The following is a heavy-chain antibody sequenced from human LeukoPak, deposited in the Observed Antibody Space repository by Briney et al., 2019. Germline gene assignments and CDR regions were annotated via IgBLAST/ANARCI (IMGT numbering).Heavy chain of an antibody. CDR3: ARLYRGSSAFFDY. D-gene: IGHD1-26*01. V-gene: IGHV3-21*01. J-gene: IGHJ4*02. CDR1: GFTFSSYS. CDR2: ISSSSSYI. Sequence: PGGSLRLSCAASGFTFSSYSMNWVRQAPGKGLEWVSSISSSSSYIYYADSVKGRFTISRDNAKNSVYLQMNSLRAEDTAVYYCARLYRGSSAFFDYWGQGTLVTVSS.